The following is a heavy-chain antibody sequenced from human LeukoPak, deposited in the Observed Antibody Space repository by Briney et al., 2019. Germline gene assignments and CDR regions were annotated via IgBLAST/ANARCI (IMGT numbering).Heavy chain of an antibody. D-gene: IGHD3-22*01. CDR2: ISAYNGNT. J-gene: IGHJ4*02. Sequence: ASVKVSCKASGYTFTSYGISWVRQAPGQGLEWMGWISAYNGNTNYAQKLQGRVTMTTDTSTSTAYMELRSLRSDDTAVYYCARDRYYDSRPPAGYWGQGTLVTVSS. CDR1: GYTFTSYG. V-gene: IGHV1-18*01. CDR3: ARDRYYDSRPPAGY.